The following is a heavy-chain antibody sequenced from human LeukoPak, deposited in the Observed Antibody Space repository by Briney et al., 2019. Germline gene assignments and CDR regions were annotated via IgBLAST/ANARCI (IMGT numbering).Heavy chain of an antibody. J-gene: IGHJ5*02. CDR1: GDSISNYY. CDR2: IYYSGST. Sequence: SETLSLTCTVSGDSISNYYWSWLRQPPGKGLEWIGYIYYSGSTNYNPSPKSRVTISVDTSKNQFSLKLSSVTAADTAVYYCARRSGSLTANRFDPWGQGTLVTVSS. D-gene: IGHD1-26*01. CDR3: ARRSGSLTANRFDP. V-gene: IGHV4-59*08.